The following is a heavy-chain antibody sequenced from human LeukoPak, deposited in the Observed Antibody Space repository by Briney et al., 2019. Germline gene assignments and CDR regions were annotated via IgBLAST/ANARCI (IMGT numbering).Heavy chain of an antibody. CDR3: ARASYYDSSGYYYYFDY. V-gene: IGHV4-4*02. CDR1: GGSISSSNW. Sequence: SETLSLTCAVSGGSISSSNWWSWVRQPPGKGLEWIGEIYHSGSTNYNPSLKSRVTISVDKSKNQFSLKLSSVTAADTVVYYCARASYYDSSGYYYYFDYWGQGTLVTVSS. D-gene: IGHD3-22*01. J-gene: IGHJ4*02. CDR2: IYHSGST.